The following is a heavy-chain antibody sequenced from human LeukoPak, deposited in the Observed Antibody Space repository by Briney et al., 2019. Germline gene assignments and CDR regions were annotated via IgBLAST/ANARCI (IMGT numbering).Heavy chain of an antibody. Sequence: PSETLSLTCAVSGGSISSSNWWSWARQPPGKGLEWIGEIYHSGSTNYNPSLKSRVTISVDKSKNQFSLKLSSVTAADTAVYYCARASSSGWYPERDYWGQGTLVTVSS. V-gene: IGHV4-4*02. J-gene: IGHJ4*02. CDR2: IYHSGST. CDR3: ARASSSGWYPERDY. D-gene: IGHD6-19*01. CDR1: GGSISSSNW.